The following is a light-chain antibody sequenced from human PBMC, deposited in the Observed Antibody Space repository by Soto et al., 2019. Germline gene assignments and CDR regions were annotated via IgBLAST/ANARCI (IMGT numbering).Light chain of an antibody. CDR1: SSDVGGYSY. V-gene: IGLV2-8*01. J-gene: IGLJ1*01. Sequence: LTQPPSASGSPGQSVAISCTGTSSDVGGYSYVSWYQQHPGKAPKLMIYEVNKRPSGVPDRFSGSKSGNTASLTVSGLQAEDEADYYCSSYAGSSNVFGTGTKGTVL. CDR3: SSYAGSSNV. CDR2: EVN.